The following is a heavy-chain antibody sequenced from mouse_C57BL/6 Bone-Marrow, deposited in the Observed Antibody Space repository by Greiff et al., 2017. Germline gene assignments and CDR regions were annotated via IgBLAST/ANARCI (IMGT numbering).Heavy chain of an antibody. CDR1: GFTFSSYA. J-gene: IGHJ4*01. V-gene: IGHV5-4*01. Sequence: EVMLVASGGGLVKPGGSLKLSCAASGFTFSSYAMSWVRQTPEKRLEWVATISDGGSYTYYPDNVKGRFTISRDNAKNNLYLQMSHLKSEDTAMYYCARDRLTGPYYYAMDYWGQGTSVTVSS. CDR3: ARDRLTGPYYYAMDY. D-gene: IGHD4-1*01. CDR2: ISDGGSYT.